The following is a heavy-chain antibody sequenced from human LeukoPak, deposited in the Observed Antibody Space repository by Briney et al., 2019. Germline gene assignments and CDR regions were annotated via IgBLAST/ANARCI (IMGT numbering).Heavy chain of an antibody. V-gene: IGHV1-18*01. J-gene: IGHJ6*03. D-gene: IGHD3-3*01. CDR3: ARGAMDDFWSGYSPFWNYYYYMDV. Sequence: ASVKVSCKASGYTFTSYGISWVRQAPGQGLEWMGWISAYNGNTNYAQKLQGRVTMTTDTSTSTAYMELRSLRSDDTAVYYCARGAMDDFWSGYSPFWNYYYYMDVWGKGTTVTVSS. CDR1: GYTFTSYG. CDR2: ISAYNGNT.